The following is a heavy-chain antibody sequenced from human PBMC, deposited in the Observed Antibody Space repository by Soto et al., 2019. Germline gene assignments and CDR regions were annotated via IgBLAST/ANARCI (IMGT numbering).Heavy chain of an antibody. V-gene: IGHV5-51*01. CDR1: GYSFTSYW. D-gene: IGHD5-12*01. Sequence: EVQLVQSGAEVKKPGESLRISCKGSGYSFTSYWIGWVRQMPGKGLEWMGIIYPGDSDSRYSPSFRGQVTISADKSISTAYLQWSSLKASDTAMYYCARRRDGYNPLSILLNPFDYWGQGTLVTVSS. CDR3: ARRRDGYNPLSILLNPFDY. CDR2: IYPGDSDS. J-gene: IGHJ4*02.